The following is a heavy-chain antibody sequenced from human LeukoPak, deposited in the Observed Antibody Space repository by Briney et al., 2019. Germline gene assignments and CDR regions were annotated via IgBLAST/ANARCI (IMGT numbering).Heavy chain of an antibody. CDR2: ISSSSSYI. J-gene: IGHJ6*03. D-gene: IGHD3-16*01. CDR1: GFTFSSYS. Sequence: GGSLRLSCAASGFTFSSYSMNWVRQAPGKGLEWVSSISSSSSYIYYADSVKGRFTISRDNAKNSLYLQMNSLRAEDTAVYYCARMGAPYYYYHMDAWGKGTTVTVSS. V-gene: IGHV3-21*01. CDR3: ARMGAPYYYYHMDA.